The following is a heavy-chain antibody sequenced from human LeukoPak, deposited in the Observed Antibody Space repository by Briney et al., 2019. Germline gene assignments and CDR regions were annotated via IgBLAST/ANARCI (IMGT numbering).Heavy chain of an antibody. Sequence: SETLSLTCTVSGGSISSGDYYWSWIRQPPGKGLEWIGYIYYSGSTYYNPSLKSRVTISVDTSKNQFSLKLSSVTAADTAVYYCARAPEYDYVWGSYRQAYYSDYWGQGTLVTVSS. CDR3: ARAPEYDYVWGSYRQAYYSDY. V-gene: IGHV4-30-4*01. CDR2: IYYSGST. CDR1: GGSISSGDYY. D-gene: IGHD3-16*02. J-gene: IGHJ4*02.